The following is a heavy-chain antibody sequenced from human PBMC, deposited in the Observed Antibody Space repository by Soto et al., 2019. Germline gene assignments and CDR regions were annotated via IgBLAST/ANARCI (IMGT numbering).Heavy chain of an antibody. CDR3: VSQRTSVLTQAYFDY. J-gene: IGHJ4*02. Sequence: CTVSGGSVSNSNYYWGWIRQSPGKGLEWIGSVYYRGRSYSKSSVKSRVTISVDTSKNQFSLNLNSVTASDTAVYFCVSQRTSVLTQAYFDYWGPGALVTVSS. CDR1: GGSVSNSNYY. D-gene: IGHD2-8*01. V-gene: IGHV4-39*01. CDR2: VYYRGRS.